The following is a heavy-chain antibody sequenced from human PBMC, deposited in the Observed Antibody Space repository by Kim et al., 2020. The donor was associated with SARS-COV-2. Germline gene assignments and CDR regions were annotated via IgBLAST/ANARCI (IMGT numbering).Heavy chain of an antibody. Sequence: SETLSLTCTVSGGSISSSSYYWGWIRQPPGKGLEWIGSIYYSGSTYYNPSLKSRVTISVDTSKNQFSLKLSSVTAADTAVYYCAGGAVYYFDYWGQGTLVTVSS. J-gene: IGHJ4*02. CDR1: GGSISSSSYY. CDR2: IYYSGST. CDR3: AGGAVYYFDY. V-gene: IGHV4-39*01.